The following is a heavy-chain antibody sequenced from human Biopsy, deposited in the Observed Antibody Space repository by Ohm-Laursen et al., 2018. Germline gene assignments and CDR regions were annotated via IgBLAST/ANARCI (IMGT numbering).Heavy chain of an antibody. CDR1: GGAISSDY. CDR3: ARATNSTGWPYYYFYGMDV. V-gene: IGHV4-59*01. J-gene: IGHJ6*02. CDR2: IYYSGST. D-gene: IGHD2/OR15-2a*01. Sequence: GTLSLTCTVSGGAISSDYWSWIRQTPGKGLEWIGYIYYSGSTNYNPSLKSRVTISVDTSKNQFLLRLNSVTAADTAVYYCARATNSTGWPYYYFYGMDVWGQGTTVTVSS.